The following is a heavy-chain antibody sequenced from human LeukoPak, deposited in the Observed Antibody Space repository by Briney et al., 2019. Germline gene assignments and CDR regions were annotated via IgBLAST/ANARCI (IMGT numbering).Heavy chain of an antibody. CDR1: GGTFSSYA. V-gene: IGHV1-69*04. CDR2: IIPILGIA. CDR3: AKGRNYGSGSSPFDY. J-gene: IGHJ4*02. Sequence: SVKVSCKASGGTFSSYAISWVRQAPGQGLEWMGRIIPILGIANYAQKFQGRVTITADKSTSTAYMELSSLRSEDTALYYCAKGRNYGSGSSPFDYWGQGTLVTVSS. D-gene: IGHD3-10*01.